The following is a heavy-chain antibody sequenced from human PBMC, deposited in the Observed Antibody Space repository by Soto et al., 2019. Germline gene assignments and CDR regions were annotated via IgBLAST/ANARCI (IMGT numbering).Heavy chain of an antibody. CDR1: GFTFSSYA. D-gene: IGHD3-22*01. CDR2: ISGSGGST. J-gene: IGHJ5*02. Sequence: GGSLRLSCAASGFTFSSYAMSWVRQAPGKGLEWVSAISGSGGSTYYADSVKGRFTISRDNSKNTLYLQMNSLRAEDTAVYYCAKARARPHSSGYLYWFDPWGQGTLVTVSS. CDR3: AKARARPHSSGYLYWFDP. V-gene: IGHV3-23*01.